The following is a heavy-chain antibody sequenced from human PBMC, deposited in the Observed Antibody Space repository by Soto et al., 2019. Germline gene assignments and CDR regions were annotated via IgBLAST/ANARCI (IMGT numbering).Heavy chain of an antibody. CDR1: GGTFSSYA. D-gene: IGHD3-3*01. V-gene: IGHV1-69*06. CDR3: ARVQRITIFGVVIHYYYYGMDV. Sequence: GASVKVSCKASGGTFSSYAISWVRQAPGQGLEWMGGIIPIFGTANYAQKFQGRVTIIADKSTSTAYMELSSLRSEDTAVYYCARVQRITIFGVVIHYYYYGMDVWGQGTTVTVSS. J-gene: IGHJ6*02. CDR2: IIPIFGTA.